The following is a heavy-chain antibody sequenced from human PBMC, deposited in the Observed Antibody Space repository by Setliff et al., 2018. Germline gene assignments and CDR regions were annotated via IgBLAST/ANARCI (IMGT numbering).Heavy chain of an antibody. J-gene: IGHJ4*02. CDR1: GRSFSGYS. Sequence: NPSETLSLTCAVYGRSFSGYSWSWIRQPPGKGLEWIGKINHSGSTNYNPSLKSRVTISIDTSKNQFSLKLSSVTAADTAVYYCTRGSNLYGDLDSWGLGTLVTVSS. CDR2: INHSGST. D-gene: IGHD4-17*01. CDR3: TRGSNLYGDLDS. V-gene: IGHV4-34*01.